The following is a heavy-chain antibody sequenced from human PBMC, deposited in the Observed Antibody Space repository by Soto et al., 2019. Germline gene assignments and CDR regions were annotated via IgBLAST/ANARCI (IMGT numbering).Heavy chain of an antibody. CDR3: VRAQSSGWYSFDD. D-gene: IGHD6-19*01. Sequence: QVQLVESGGGVVQPGRSLRLSCAASGFTFSSYAMHWVRQAPGKGLEWVAVISYDGSYKNFADSVKGRFTISRDNSKNTRYLQMNSLRAEDTAVYYCVRAQSSGWYSFDDWGQGTLVTVSS. CDR2: ISYDGSYK. V-gene: IGHV3-30-3*01. J-gene: IGHJ4*02. CDR1: GFTFSSYA.